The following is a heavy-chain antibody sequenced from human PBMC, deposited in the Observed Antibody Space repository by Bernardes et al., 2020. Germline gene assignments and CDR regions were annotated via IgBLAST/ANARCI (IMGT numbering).Heavy chain of an antibody. J-gene: IGHJ4*02. CDR3: ARQPYNWNYYFDY. CDR1: GGSISSSSYY. V-gene: IGHV4-39*01. CDR2: IYYSGST. Sequence: SETLSLTCTVSGGSISSSSYYWGWIRQPPGKGLEWIGSIYYSGSTYYNPSLKSRVTISVDTSKNQFSLKLSSVTAADTAVYYCARQPYNWNYYFDYWGQGTLVTVSS. D-gene: IGHD1-7*01.